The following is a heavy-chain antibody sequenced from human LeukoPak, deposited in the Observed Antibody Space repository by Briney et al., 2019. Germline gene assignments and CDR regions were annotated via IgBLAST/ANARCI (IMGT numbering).Heavy chain of an antibody. CDR2: ISGSGGST. V-gene: IGHV3-23*01. Sequence: GGSLRLSCAASGFTFSSYAMSCVRQAPGKGLEWVSAISGSGGSTYYADSVKGRFTISRDNSKNTLYLQMNSLRAEDTAVYYCAKVALVGITIFGGAQDWFDPWGQGTLVTVSS. CDR3: AKVALVGITIFGGAQDWFDP. D-gene: IGHD3-3*01. J-gene: IGHJ5*02. CDR1: GFTFSSYA.